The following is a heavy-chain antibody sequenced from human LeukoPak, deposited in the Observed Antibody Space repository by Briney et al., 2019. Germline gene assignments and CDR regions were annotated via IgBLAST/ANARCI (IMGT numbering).Heavy chain of an antibody. J-gene: IGHJ4*02. D-gene: IGHD3-10*01. CDR2: MHHDGSA. Sequence: GSLRLSCAASGFTFSSYWMSWVRQPPGKGLEWIAEMHHDGSANYNPSLKSRVSMSVDKSKNHFSLRLTSVTAADTAVYYCAREGLGETYFEYWGRGILVTVSS. CDR1: GFTFSSYW. V-gene: IGHV4-4*02. CDR3: AREGLGETYFEY.